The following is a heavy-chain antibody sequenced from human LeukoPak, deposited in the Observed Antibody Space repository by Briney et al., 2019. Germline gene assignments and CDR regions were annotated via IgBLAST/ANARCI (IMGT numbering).Heavy chain of an antibody. Sequence: AAAKDSCKASGGTLSSYTNRWVRQAPGQGLEWMGSILPILVIANYAQKLQGTVTITADKSTSTAYMELSSLSSQDTAVYYWARALPGRITMIIVGGGAFDIWGQGTMVTVSS. V-gene: IGHV1-69*02. CDR3: ARALPGRITMIIVGGGAFDI. CDR1: GGTLSSYT. CDR2: ILPILVIA. D-gene: IGHD3-22*01. J-gene: IGHJ3*02.